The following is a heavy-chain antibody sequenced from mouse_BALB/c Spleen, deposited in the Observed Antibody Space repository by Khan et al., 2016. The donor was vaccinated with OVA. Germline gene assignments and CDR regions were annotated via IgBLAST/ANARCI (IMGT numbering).Heavy chain of an antibody. CDR2: IWGDGSP. D-gene: IGHD2-10*01. Sequence: QVQLQQSGPGLVAPSQSLSITCTVSGFSLTGYGVNWVRQPPGKGLEWLGMIWGDGSPDYNSALKSRLSISKDNSKSQVFLKMNSLQTDDTARYYCARAYYANYREAMDYWGQGTSVTVSS. CDR3: ARAYYANYREAMDY. J-gene: IGHJ4*01. V-gene: IGHV2-6-7*01. CDR1: GFSLTGYG.